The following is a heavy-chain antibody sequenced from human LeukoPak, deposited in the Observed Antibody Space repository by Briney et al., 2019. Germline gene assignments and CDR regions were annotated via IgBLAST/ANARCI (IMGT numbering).Heavy chain of an antibody. D-gene: IGHD3-22*01. Sequence: GGSLRLSCAASGFTFSSYWVSWVRQAPGKGLEWVANIKQDGSEKYYVDSVKGRFTISRDNAKNSLYLQMNSLRAEDTAVYYCARGYYDSSGYQAFGYWGQGTLVTVSS. CDR3: ARGYYDSSGYQAFGY. CDR2: IKQDGSEK. V-gene: IGHV3-7*01. J-gene: IGHJ4*02. CDR1: GFTFSSYW.